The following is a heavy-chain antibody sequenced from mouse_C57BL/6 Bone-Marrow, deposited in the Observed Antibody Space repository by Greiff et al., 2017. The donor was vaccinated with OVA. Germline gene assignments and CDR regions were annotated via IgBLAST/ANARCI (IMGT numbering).Heavy chain of an antibody. D-gene: IGHD3-2*02. CDR2: IYPGSGNT. CDR3: ARSGTAQAKVGNAMDY. CDR1: GYTFTDYY. Sequence: QVQLQQSGAELVRPGASVKLSCKASGYTFTDYYINWVKQRPGPGLEWIARIYPGSGNTYYNDKFKGKATLTAEKSYSTAYMQLSSLTSEDSAVYFCARSGTAQAKVGNAMDYWGQVTSVTVSS. V-gene: IGHV1-76*01. J-gene: IGHJ4*01.